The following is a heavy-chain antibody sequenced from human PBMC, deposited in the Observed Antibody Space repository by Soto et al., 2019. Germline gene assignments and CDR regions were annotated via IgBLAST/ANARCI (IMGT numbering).Heavy chain of an antibody. CDR1: GFTFSSYS. J-gene: IGHJ6*02. CDR3: AKLRLTLYYYYGMDV. V-gene: IGHV3-30*18. Sequence: PGGSLRLSCAASGFTFSSYSMNWVRQAPGKGLEWVAVISYDGSNKYYADSVKGRFTISRDNSKNTLYLQMNSLRAEDTAVYYCAKLRLTLYYYYGMDVWGQGTTVTVSS. CDR2: ISYDGSNK.